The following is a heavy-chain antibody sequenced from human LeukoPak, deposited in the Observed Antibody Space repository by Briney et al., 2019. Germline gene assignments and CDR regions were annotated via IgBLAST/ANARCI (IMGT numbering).Heavy chain of an antibody. Sequence: SGGSLRLSCAASGFTFSNYALSWVRRAPGKGLEWVSGISGSGSTAVYTDSVRGRFTVSRDNSKNTLYLQMNSLRDEDTAVYYCAKDALGGSGSYSWGTFDYWGQGTLVTVSS. J-gene: IGHJ4*02. V-gene: IGHV3-23*01. CDR2: ISGSGSTA. CDR1: GFTFSNYA. D-gene: IGHD3-10*01. CDR3: AKDALGGSGSYSWGTFDY.